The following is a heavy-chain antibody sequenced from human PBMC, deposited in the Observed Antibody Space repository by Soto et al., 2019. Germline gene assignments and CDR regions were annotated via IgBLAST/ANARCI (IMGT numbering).Heavy chain of an antibody. V-gene: IGHV3-73*01. Sequence: PGGSLRLSCAASGFTFSGSAMHWGRQAAGKGLEWVGRIRSKANSYATAYAASVKGRFTISREDSKNTAYLQMNSLKTEDTAVYSCTRPEDDYPVSCMDVWGQGPTVTVSS. CDR3: TRPEDDYPVSCMDV. CDR2: IRSKANSYAT. J-gene: IGHJ6*02. CDR1: GFTFSGSA. D-gene: IGHD4-17*01.